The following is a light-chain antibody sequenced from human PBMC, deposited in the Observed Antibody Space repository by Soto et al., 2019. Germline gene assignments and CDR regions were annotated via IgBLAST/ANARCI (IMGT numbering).Light chain of an antibody. J-gene: IGLJ3*02. CDR3: SSYAGSNNLV. Sequence: QSVLTQPPSASGSPGQSVTISCTGTSSDVGGYNSVSWYQHHPGKAPKLMLYDVSQRPSGVPDRFSGSKSDNTASLTVSGLQAEDEANYYCSSYAGSNNLVFGGGTKVTVL. V-gene: IGLV2-8*01. CDR1: SSDVGGYNS. CDR2: DVS.